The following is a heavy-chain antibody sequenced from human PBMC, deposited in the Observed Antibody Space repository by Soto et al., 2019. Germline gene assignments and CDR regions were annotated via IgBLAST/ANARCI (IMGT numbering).Heavy chain of an antibody. J-gene: IGHJ5*02. D-gene: IGHD1-1*01. CDR2: IYATGTT. CDR1: GASISGFY. Sequence: SETLSLTCTVSGASISGFYWIWIRKSAGKGLEWIGRIYATGTTDYNPSLKSRVMMSVDTSKKRFSLKLRSVTAADTAVYYCVRDGTKTLRDWFDPWGQGISVTVSS. V-gene: IGHV4-4*07. CDR3: VRDGTKTLRDWFDP.